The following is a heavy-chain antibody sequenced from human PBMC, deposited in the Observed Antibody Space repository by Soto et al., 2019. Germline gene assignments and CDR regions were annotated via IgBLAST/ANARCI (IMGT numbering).Heavy chain of an antibody. V-gene: IGHV6-1*01. CDR1: GDSVSSDSAA. D-gene: IGHD2-2*01. Sequence: SQTLSLTCAISGDSVSSDSAAWNWIRQSPSRGLEWLGRTYYRSKWYNDYAVSVKSRITINPDTSKNQFSLQLNSVTPEDTAVYYCARGGVPAAFYYYYGMDVWGQGTTVTVSS. CDR3: ARGGVPAAFYYYYGMDV. J-gene: IGHJ6*02. CDR2: TYYRSKWYN.